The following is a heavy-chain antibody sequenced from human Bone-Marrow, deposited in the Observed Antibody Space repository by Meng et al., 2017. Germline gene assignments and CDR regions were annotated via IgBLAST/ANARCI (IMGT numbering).Heavy chain of an antibody. V-gene: IGHV6-1*01. J-gene: IGHJ4*02. CDR1: GDSVSSNSAA. D-gene: IGHD1-26*01. Sequence: VHLPQAGPGLVKTSRTPSLTCAISGDSVSSNSAAWNWISQSPSRGLEWLGRTYYRPKWYTDYAVSVKSRITINPDTSKNQFSLQLNSVTPEDTAVYYCARVGAQLFDYWGQGTLVTVSS. CDR2: TYYRPKWYT. CDR3: ARVGAQLFDY.